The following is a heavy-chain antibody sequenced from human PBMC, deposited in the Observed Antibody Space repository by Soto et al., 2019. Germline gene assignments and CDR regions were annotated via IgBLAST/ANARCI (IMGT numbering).Heavy chain of an antibody. CDR2: INHSGST. Sequence: QVQLQQWGAGLLKPSETLSLTCAVYGGSFSGYYWSWIRQPPGKGLEWIGEINHSGSTNYNPSLQSRVTISVDTSKNQFSLKLSSVTAADTAVYYCASQPNVVVVAATPRNWFDPWGQGTLVTVSS. CDR1: GGSFSGYY. V-gene: IGHV4-34*01. J-gene: IGHJ5*02. D-gene: IGHD2-15*01. CDR3: ASQPNVVVVAATPRNWFDP.